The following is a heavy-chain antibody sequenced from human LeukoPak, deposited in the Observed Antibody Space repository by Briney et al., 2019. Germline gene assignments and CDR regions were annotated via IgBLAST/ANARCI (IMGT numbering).Heavy chain of an antibody. CDR3: AREETKYYDSTGYHYANYFDN. J-gene: IGHJ4*02. D-gene: IGHD3-22*01. CDR1: GFTFSDYY. CDR2: ISSSGTTT. V-gene: IGHV3-11*01. Sequence: GGSLRLSCAASGFTFSDYYMSWIRQAPGKGLEWVSYISSSGTTTFYADSVKGRFTISRDNAKNSLYLQMNSLRADDTAVYFCAREETKYYDSTGYHYANYFDNWGQGTLVTVSS.